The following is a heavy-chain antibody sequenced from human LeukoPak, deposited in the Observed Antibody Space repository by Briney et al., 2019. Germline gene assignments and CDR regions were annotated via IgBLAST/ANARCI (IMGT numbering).Heavy chain of an antibody. CDR1: GFTFSHYG. CDR3: AKSHHVTAIDY. CDR2: ISGSGGST. Sequence: GGSLRLSCAASGFTFSHYGMTWVRQAPGKGLEWVSAISGSGGSTYYAGSVKGRFTISRDNSKNALYLQMNSLRADDTAVYYCAKSHHVTAIDYWGQGTLVTVSS. D-gene: IGHD2-21*02. V-gene: IGHV3-23*01. J-gene: IGHJ4*02.